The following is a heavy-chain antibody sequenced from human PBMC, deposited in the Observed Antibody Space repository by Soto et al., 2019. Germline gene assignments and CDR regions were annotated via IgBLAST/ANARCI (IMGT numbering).Heavy chain of an antibody. V-gene: IGHV2-5*02. Sequence: QITLKESGPTLVKPTQTLTLTCTFSGFSLSTSGVGVGWIRQPPGKPLEWLTFIYWDDDKRNSPFLKSRLSITTVTPKYQVVLTMKNMDSVDTATYYCAHLVVAGIRYYFDSWGQGTLVTVSS. CDR1: GFSLSTSGVG. J-gene: IGHJ4*02. CDR2: IYWDDDK. D-gene: IGHD2-15*01. CDR3: AHLVVAGIRYYFDS.